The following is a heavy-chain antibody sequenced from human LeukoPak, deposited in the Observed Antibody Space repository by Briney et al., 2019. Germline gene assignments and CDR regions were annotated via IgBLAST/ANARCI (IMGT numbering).Heavy chain of an antibody. CDR3: ARTPYYDILTGYFY. V-gene: IGHV3-7*01. J-gene: IGHJ4*02. CDR1: GFTSSSYW. Sequence: GGSLRLSCAASGFTSSSYWMSWVRQAPGKGLEWVANIKQDGSEKYYVDSVKGRFTISRDSAKNSLYLQMNSLRAEDTAVYYCARTPYYDILTGYFYWGQGTLVTVSS. D-gene: IGHD3-9*01. CDR2: IKQDGSEK.